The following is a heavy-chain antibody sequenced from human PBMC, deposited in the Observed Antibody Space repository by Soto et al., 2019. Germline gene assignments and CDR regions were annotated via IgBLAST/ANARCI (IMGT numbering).Heavy chain of an antibody. D-gene: IGHD2-21*02. CDR2: ISSGGNTM. CDR3: VREFVRDFHNWFDL. Sequence: LSLTCTVSGGSVTNSSYYWGWIRQAPGKGLEWVSYISSGGNTMYYADSVKGRFTISRDNAKNSLYLEMNSLRAEDTAVYYCVREFVRDFHNWFDLWGQGTLVTVSS. V-gene: IGHV3-11*04. J-gene: IGHJ5*02. CDR1: GGSVTNSSYY.